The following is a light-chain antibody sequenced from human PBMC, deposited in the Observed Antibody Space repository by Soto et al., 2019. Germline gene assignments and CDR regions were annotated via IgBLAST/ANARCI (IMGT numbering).Light chain of an antibody. CDR3: TSYSGSRSLVV. Sequence: QSALTQPASVSGSDGQSIAISCTGTSSDVGAYNYVSWYQQRPGKAPRLMIYEVANRPSGVSNRFSGSKSGNTASLTISGLQGDDEADYYCTSYSGSRSLVVFGTGTKVTV. V-gene: IGLV2-14*01. J-gene: IGLJ1*01. CDR1: SSDVGAYNY. CDR2: EVA.